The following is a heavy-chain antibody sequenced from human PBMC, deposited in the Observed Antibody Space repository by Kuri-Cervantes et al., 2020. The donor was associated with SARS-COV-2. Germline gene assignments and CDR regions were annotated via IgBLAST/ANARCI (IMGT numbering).Heavy chain of an antibody. D-gene: IGHD2-15*01. CDR3: ARPQGYCSGGSCPDAFDI. Sequence: GGSLRLSCAASGFTFSSYSMNWVRQAPGKGLEWVSSISSSSSYIYYADSVKGRFTISRDNSKNTLYLQMNSLRAEDTAVYYCARPQGYCSGGSCPDAFDIWGQGTMVTVSS. J-gene: IGHJ3*02. CDR2: ISSSSSYI. CDR1: GFTFSSYS. V-gene: IGHV3-21*01.